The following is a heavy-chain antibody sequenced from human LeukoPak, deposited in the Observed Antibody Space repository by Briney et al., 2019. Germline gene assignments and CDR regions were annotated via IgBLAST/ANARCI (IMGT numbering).Heavy chain of an antibody. Sequence: PSGTLSLTCTVSGGSISSGSYYWSWIRQPPGKGLEWIGYIYYTGSTNYNPSLKSRVTISVDTSKNQFSLKLYSVTAADTAVYYCASTVTLRGYYMDVWGKGTTVTMSS. V-gene: IGHV4-61*01. D-gene: IGHD4-17*01. CDR1: GGSISSGSYY. J-gene: IGHJ6*03. CDR2: IYYTGST. CDR3: ASTVTLRGYYMDV.